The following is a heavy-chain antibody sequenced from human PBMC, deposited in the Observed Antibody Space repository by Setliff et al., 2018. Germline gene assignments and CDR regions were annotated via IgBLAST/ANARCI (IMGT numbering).Heavy chain of an antibody. D-gene: IGHD5-12*01. J-gene: IGHJ6*02. CDR3: ARDQWVRSPPLYFSYSMDV. V-gene: IGHV4-59*12. CDR2: IYHNGNT. CDR1: GGSISPYF. Sequence: SLTCTVSGGSISPYFWSWIRQPPGKGLEWIGYIYHNGNTNFNPSLKTRVTMSVDTSKNQFSLKLTSMTAADTAVYYCARDQWVRSPPLYFSYSMDVWGQGTTVTVSS.